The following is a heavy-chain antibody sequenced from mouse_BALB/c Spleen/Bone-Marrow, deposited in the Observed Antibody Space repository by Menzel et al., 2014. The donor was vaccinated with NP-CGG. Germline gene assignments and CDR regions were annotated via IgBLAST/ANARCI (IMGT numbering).Heavy chain of an antibody. CDR1: GYTFTSYW. CDR2: ITPGRGST. Sequence: DLVKPGASVKLSCKASGYTFTSYWINWIKQRPGQGLEWIGRITPGRGSTYYNEKFKGKATLTVDTSSSTAYIQLSSLSSEYSAVYFCARGYGNSAWCAYWGQGTLVTVSA. V-gene: IGHV1S41*01. D-gene: IGHD2-10*02. J-gene: IGHJ3*01. CDR3: ARGYGNSAWCAY.